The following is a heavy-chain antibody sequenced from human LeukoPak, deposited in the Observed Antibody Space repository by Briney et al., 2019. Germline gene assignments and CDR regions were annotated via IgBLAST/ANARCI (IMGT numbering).Heavy chain of an antibody. Sequence: GGSLRLSCAASGFTFSSYGMHWVRQAPGKGLEWVVVISYDGNNKYYADSVKGRFTISRDNSKNTLYLQMSSLRAEDTAVYYCAKVLERGFYYYGMDVWGQGTTVTVSS. V-gene: IGHV3-30*18. CDR2: ISYDGNNK. CDR3: AKVLERGFYYYGMDV. CDR1: GFTFSSYG. J-gene: IGHJ6*02. D-gene: IGHD1-1*01.